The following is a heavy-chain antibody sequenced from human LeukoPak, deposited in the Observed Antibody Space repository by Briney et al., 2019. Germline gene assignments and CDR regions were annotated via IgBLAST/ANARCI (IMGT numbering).Heavy chain of an antibody. CDR3: ARDSSGYRDAFDI. Sequence: SETLSLTCTVSGGSISSGSYYWSWVRQPAGKGLEWIGRIYTSGSTNYNPSLKSRVTMSVDTSKNQFSLNLSSVTAADTAVYYCARDSSGYRDAFDIWGQGTMVTVSS. D-gene: IGHD3-22*01. J-gene: IGHJ3*02. CDR2: IYTSGST. CDR1: GGSISSGSYY. V-gene: IGHV4-61*02.